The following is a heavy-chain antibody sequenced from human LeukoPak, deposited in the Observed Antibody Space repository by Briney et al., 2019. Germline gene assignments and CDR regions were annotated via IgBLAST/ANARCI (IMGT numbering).Heavy chain of an antibody. CDR2: ISSSSSYI. CDR1: GFTFSSYS. J-gene: IGHJ6*03. V-gene: IGHV3-21*01. CDR3: ARDSLRYGMDV. Sequence: GGSLRLSCAASGFTFSSYSMNWVRQAPGKGLEWVSSISSSSSYIYYADSVKGRFTISRDNAKNSLYLQMNSLRAEDTAVYYCARDSLRYGMDVWGKGTTVTVSS. D-gene: IGHD3-9*01.